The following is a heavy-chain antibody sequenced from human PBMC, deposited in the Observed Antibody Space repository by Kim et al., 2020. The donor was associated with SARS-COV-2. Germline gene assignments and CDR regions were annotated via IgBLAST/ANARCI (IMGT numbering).Heavy chain of an antibody. CDR2: GT. V-gene: IGHV3-74*01. Sequence: GTSYADSVKGRFTISRDNAKNTRYLQMNSLRAEDTAVYYCVRDFWRGLDHWGQGTLVTVSS. J-gene: IGHJ1*01. CDR3: VRDFWRGLDH. D-gene: IGHD5-12*01.